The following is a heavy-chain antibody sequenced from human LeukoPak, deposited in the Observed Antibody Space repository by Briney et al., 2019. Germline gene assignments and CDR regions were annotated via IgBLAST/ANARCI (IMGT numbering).Heavy chain of an antibody. J-gene: IGHJ4*02. D-gene: IGHD5-18*01. CDR3: ARNGGYSYGPQFDY. CDR1: GGSISSGGYY. CDR2: IYYSGST. V-gene: IGHV4-31*03. Sequence: PSETLSLTCTVSGGSISSGGYYWSWIRQHPGKGLEWIGYIYYSGSTYYNPSLKSRVTISVDRSKNQFSLKLSSVTAADTAVYYCARNGGYSYGPQFDYWGQGTLVTVSS.